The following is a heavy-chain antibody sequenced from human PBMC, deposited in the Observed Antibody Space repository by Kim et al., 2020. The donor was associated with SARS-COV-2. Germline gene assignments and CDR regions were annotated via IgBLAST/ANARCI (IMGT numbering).Heavy chain of an antibody. Sequence: GGSLRLSCAASGFTFSSYGMSWVRQAPGKGLEWVSLISDSTYSIYYVDSVKGRFTISRDNSKNTVYLQMNSLGVDDTAVYYCVKCSGGNSLDHFFDFWGQGTLVTVSS. CDR3: VKCSGGNSLDHFFDF. CDR2: ISDSTYSI. CDR1: GFTFSSYG. D-gene: IGHD2-15*01. V-gene: IGHV3-23*01. J-gene: IGHJ4*02.